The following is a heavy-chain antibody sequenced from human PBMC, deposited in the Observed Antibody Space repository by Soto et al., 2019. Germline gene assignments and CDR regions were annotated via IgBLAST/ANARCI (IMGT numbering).Heavy chain of an antibody. J-gene: IGHJ6*04. CDR2: ISSGSSYI. D-gene: IGHD2-21*01. CDR1: GFTFSSYN. Sequence: GGSLRLSCAASGFTFSSYNMNWVRQAPGKGLEWVSSISSGSSYIYYADSVKGRFTISRDNAKNSLYLQMNSLRADDTAVYFCARGVVNDDCWDAEKYHGMDVWGKGTTGTVSS. V-gene: IGHV3-21*01. CDR3: ARGVVNDDCWDAEKYHGMDV.